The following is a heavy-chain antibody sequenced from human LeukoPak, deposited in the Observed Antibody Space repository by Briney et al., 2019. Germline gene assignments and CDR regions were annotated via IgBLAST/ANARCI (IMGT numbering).Heavy chain of an antibody. D-gene: IGHD3-22*01. CDR2: IKQDGSEK. Sequence: GSLRLSCAASGFTFSSYWMSWVRQAPGKGLEWVANIKQDGSEKYYVDSVKGRFTISRDNAKNSLYLQMNSLRAEDTAVYYCARVPYYYDSSGYYFDYWGQGTLVTVSS. CDR1: GFTFSSYW. J-gene: IGHJ4*02. CDR3: ARVPYYYDSSGYYFDY. V-gene: IGHV3-7*04.